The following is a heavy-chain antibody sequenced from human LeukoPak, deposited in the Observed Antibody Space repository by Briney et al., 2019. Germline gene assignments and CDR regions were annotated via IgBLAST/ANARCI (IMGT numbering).Heavy chain of an antibody. V-gene: IGHV3-23*01. J-gene: IGHJ4*02. D-gene: IGHD5-18*01. Sequence: PGGSLRLSCAASGLTFSIYAMRWVRPAPGKGLEWVSDISGKGGSTYSADSVKGRFTISRDNSKITLFLQMNSLRAEDTAVYDCARNTGQTSGYSYGFNYWGQGTLVTVSS. CDR1: GLTFSIYA. CDR3: ARNTGQTSGYSYGFNY. CDR2: ISGKGGST.